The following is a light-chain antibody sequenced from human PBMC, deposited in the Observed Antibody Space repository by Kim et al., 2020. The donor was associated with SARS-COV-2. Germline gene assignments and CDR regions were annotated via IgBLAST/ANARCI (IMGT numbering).Light chain of an antibody. V-gene: IGLV1-40*01. CDR2: GNS. Sequence: QRVTISCTGSSSNIGAGYDVHWYQQLPGTAPKPLIYGNSNRPSGVPDRCSGSKSGTSASLAITGLQAEDEADYYCQSYDSSLSALVFGGGTQLTVL. CDR1: SSNIGAGYD. CDR3: QSYDSSLSALV. J-gene: IGLJ2*01.